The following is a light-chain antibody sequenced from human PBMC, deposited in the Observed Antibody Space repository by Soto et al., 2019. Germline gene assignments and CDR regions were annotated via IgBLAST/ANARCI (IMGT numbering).Light chain of an antibody. Sequence: DIQMTQCPSSLSASVGDRVTITCRASQDISSYLAWYQQKPGKAPTLLIYAASTLQSGVPSRFSGSGFGTDFTLTISSLQAEDFASYYCQQLGSYPSTFGGGTKV. CDR1: QDISSY. CDR2: AAS. J-gene: IGKJ4*01. CDR3: QQLGSYPST. V-gene: IGKV1-9*01.